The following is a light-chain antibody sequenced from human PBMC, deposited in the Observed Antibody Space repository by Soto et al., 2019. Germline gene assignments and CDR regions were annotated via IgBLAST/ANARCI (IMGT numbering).Light chain of an antibody. J-gene: IGLJ3*02. Sequence: QSALTQPPSASGSPGQAVTISCTGTSSDVGVYNFVSWYQQHPGKAPKFMIYEVSKRPSGVPDRFSGSKSGNTASLTVSGLQAEDEADYYCSSYAGGIKGVFGGGTKLTVL. CDR1: SSDVGVYNF. CDR2: EVS. CDR3: SSYAGGIKGV. V-gene: IGLV2-8*01.